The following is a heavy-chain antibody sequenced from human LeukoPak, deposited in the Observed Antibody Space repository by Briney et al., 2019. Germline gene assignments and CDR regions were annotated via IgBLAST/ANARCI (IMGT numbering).Heavy chain of an antibody. CDR1: GYTFTSYG. D-gene: IGHD1-14*01. J-gene: IGHJ6*02. CDR2: ISAHDSNT. V-gene: IGHV1-18*01. Sequence: GAPVKVSCKASGYTFTSYGISWVRQAPGQGLEWMGWISAHDSNTNYAQKLQGRVTMTTDTSTSTAYMELRSLRSDDTAVYYCARDGKFIPYDMDVWGQGTTVTVSS. CDR3: ARDGKFIPYDMDV.